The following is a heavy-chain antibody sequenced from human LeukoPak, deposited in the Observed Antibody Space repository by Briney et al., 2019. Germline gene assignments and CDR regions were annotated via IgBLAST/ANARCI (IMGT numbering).Heavy chain of an antibody. CDR3: AKSRLAGYSSGWYWVY. CDR2: IYYSGST. Sequence: SETLSLTCTVSGGSINRSGYYWGWIRRPPGKGLEWIGSIYYSGSTYFNPSLKSRVTISVDTSKNQFSLKLSSVTAADTAVYYCAKSRLAGYSSGWYWVYWGQGTLVTVSS. CDR1: GGSINRSGYY. V-gene: IGHV4-39*07. D-gene: IGHD6-19*01. J-gene: IGHJ4*02.